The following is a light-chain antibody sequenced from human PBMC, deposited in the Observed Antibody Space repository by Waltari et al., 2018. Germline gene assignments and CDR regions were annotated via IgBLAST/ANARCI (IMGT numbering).Light chain of an antibody. V-gene: IGKV3-20*01. CDR1: QIVTRAL. CDR2: GAS. Sequence: EILLTQSPGTLSLSPGERATLSCRASQIVTRALAWYQQKPGQAPRLLIDGASNRATGIPDRFSGSGSGTDFSLTISRLEPEDFAVYYCQHYVRLPATFGQGTKVEIK. J-gene: IGKJ1*01. CDR3: QHYVRLPAT.